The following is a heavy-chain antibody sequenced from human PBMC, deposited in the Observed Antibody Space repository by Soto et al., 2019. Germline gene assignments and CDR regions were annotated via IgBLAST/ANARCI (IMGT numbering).Heavy chain of an antibody. CDR1: GFSLTTSGVG. V-gene: IGHV2-5*02. Sequence: QITLKESGPTLVKATQTLTLTCTFSGFSLTTSGVGVGWIRQPPGKALEWLAVIYWESNKRYSPSLKSRLTIPKGTSKNQGVLTMTNMHAVDTATYYCAHSKNPPYNWNYECYFDYWGQGNLVTVSS. CDR2: IYWESNK. CDR3: AHSKNPPYNWNYECYFDY. J-gene: IGHJ4*02. D-gene: IGHD1-7*01.